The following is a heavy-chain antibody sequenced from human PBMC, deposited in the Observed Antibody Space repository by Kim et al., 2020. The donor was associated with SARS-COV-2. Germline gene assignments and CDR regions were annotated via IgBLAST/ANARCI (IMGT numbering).Heavy chain of an antibody. CDR3: ARGSFVRSSSSVGVSDY. CDR2: MNPNSGNT. J-gene: IGHJ4*02. V-gene: IGHV1-8*01. Sequence: ASVKVSCKASGYTFTSYDINWVRQATGQGLEWMGWMNPNSGNTGYAQKFQGRVTMTRNTSISTAYMELSSLRSEDTAVYYCARGSFVRSSSSVGVSDYWGQGTLVTVSS. CDR1: GYTFTSYD. D-gene: IGHD6-6*01.